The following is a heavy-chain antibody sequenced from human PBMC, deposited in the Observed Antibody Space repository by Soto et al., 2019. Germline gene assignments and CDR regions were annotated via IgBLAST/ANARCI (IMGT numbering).Heavy chain of an antibody. CDR2: ISYDGSNK. CDR3: ATPRRVEQWLAIRSGMDV. Sequence: GGSLRLSCAASGFTFSSYGMHWVRQAPGKGLEWVAVISYDGSNKYYADSVKGRFTISRDNSKNTLYLQMNSLRAEDTAVYYCATPRRVEQWLAIRSGMDVWGQGTTVTVSS. J-gene: IGHJ6*02. CDR1: GFTFSSYG. D-gene: IGHD6-19*01. V-gene: IGHV3-30*03.